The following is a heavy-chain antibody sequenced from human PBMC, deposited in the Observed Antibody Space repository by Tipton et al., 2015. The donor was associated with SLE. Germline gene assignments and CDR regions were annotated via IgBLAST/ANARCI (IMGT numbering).Heavy chain of an antibody. D-gene: IGHD3-22*01. CDR2: ISSTGST. J-gene: IGHJ4*02. CDR1: GDSISSGFYY. CDR3: ARGYYESNGYYSFDY. Sequence: TLSLTCTVSGDSISSGFYYWNWLRQSAGGGLEWIGRISSTGSTNYNPPLTSRVTISLDTSKNQFSLDLSSVTAADTAVYHCARGYYESNGYYSFDYWGLGALVTVSS. V-gene: IGHV4-61*02.